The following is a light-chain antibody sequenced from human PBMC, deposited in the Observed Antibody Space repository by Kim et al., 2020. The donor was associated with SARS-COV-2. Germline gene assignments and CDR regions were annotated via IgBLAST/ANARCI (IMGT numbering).Light chain of an antibody. CDR1: SSNIGAGYD. CDR3: QSYDSSLSGSV. J-gene: IGLJ2*01. CDR2: GNS. V-gene: IGLV1-40*01. Sequence: RVNISCTGSSSNIGAGYDVHWYQQLPGTAPKLLIYGNSNRPSGVPDRFSGSKSGTSASLAITGLQADDEADYYCQSYDSSLSGSVFGGGTQLTVL.